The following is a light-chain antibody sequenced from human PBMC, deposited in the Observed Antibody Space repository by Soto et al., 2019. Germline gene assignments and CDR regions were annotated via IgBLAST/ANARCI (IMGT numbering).Light chain of an antibody. V-gene: IGKV1-27*01. Sequence: DVQMTQSPSSLSAFVGDRVTITCRASQGIAPYLAWFQQKPGKVPKLLIYATSTLKSGVPSRFNGSGSGTDFTLTINSLQPEDVGTYYCQKYNSAPLTFGGGTKVEIK. CDR1: QGIAPY. J-gene: IGKJ4*01. CDR3: QKYNSAPLT. CDR2: ATS.